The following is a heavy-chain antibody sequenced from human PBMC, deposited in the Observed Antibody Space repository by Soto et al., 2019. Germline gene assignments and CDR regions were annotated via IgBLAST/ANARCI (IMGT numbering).Heavy chain of an antibody. J-gene: IGHJ6*02. Sequence: GGSLRLSCAASGFTFSSYGMHWVRQAPGKGLEWVAVISYDGSNKYYADSVKGRFTISRDNSKNTLYLQMNSLRAEDTAVYYCAKDLGGTYSVPQGGHYYGMDDWGQGTTVTVSS. V-gene: IGHV3-30*18. CDR2: ISYDGSNK. D-gene: IGHD6-13*01. CDR1: GFTFSSYG. CDR3: AKDLGGTYSVPQGGHYYGMDD.